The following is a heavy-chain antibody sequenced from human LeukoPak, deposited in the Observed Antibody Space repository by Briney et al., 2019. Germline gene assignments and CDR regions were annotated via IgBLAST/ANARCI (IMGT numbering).Heavy chain of an antibody. CDR3: ARGLYDILTGYYTLGGAFDI. V-gene: IGHV3-21*01. CDR1: GFTFDAYN. J-gene: IGHJ3*02. CDR2: IRSYSSYI. Sequence: GGSLRLSCAASGFTFDAYNFNWVRQAPGKGLEWVATIRSYSSYIHYADSVKGRFTISRDNSKNTLYLQMNSLRAEDTAVYYCARGLYDILTGYYTLGGAFDIWGQGTMVTVSS. D-gene: IGHD3-9*01.